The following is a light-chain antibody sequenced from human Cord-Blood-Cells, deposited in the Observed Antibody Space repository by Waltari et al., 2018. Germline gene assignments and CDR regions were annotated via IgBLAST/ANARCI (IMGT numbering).Light chain of an antibody. CDR1: QSVSSY. Sequence: EIVLTQSPATLSLSPGVRATLSCRASQSVSSYLAWYQQKPGQAPRLLIYDASNRATGIPARFSGSGSGTDFTLTISSLEPEDFAVYYCQQELTFGGGTKVEIK. CDR2: DAS. CDR3: QQELT. V-gene: IGKV3-11*01. J-gene: IGKJ4*01.